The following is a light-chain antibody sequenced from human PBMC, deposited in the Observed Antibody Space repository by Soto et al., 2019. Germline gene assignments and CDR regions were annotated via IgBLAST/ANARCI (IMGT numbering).Light chain of an antibody. V-gene: IGKV3-15*01. J-gene: IGKJ4*01. CDR2: DAS. CDR1: QGIGST. Sequence: EIVMTQSPATLSVSPGEGATLSCRASQGIGSTLAWYQHKPGQTPRLLIYDASTRATGVPARFSGSGSGTAFTLTINSLQSEDFAVYYCQRYNNWPLTFGGGTKVDIK. CDR3: QRYNNWPLT.